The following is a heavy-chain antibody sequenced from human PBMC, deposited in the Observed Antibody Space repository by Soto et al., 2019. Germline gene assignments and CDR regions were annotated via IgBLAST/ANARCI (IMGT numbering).Heavy chain of an antibody. CDR1: GFTFSSYA. V-gene: IGHV3-23*01. CDR2: ISGSGGST. D-gene: IGHD1-1*01. J-gene: IGHJ3*02. Sequence: WGSLRLSCAASGFTFSSYAMSWVHQAPGKGLEWVSAISGSGGSTYYADSVKGRFTISRDNSKNTLYLQMNSLRAEDTAVYYCAKDLSPRRQPIDAFDIWGKGTMVTVSS. CDR3: AKDLSPRRQPIDAFDI.